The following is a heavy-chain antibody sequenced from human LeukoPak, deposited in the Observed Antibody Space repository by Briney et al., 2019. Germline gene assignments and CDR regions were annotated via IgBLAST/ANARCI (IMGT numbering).Heavy chain of an antibody. Sequence: SETLSLTCAVYGGSSSGYYWSWIRQPPGKGLEWIGEINHSGSTNYNPSLKSRVTISVDTSKNQFSLKLSSVTAADTAVYYCARVFGYYYASGCYSIDYWGQGTLVTVSS. CDR1: GGSSSGYY. J-gene: IGHJ4*02. CDR3: ARVFGYYYASGCYSIDY. D-gene: IGHD3-10*01. V-gene: IGHV4-34*01. CDR2: INHSGST.